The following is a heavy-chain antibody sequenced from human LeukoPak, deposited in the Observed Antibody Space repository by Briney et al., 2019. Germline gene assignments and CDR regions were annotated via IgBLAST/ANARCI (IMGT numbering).Heavy chain of an antibody. CDR1: GGSISSYY. CDR2: IYYSGST. J-gene: IGHJ4*02. V-gene: IGHV4-59*08. Sequence: PSETLSLTCTVSGGSISSYYWSWLRQPPGKGLEWIGYIYYSGSTNYNPSLKSRVTISVDTSKNQFSLKLSSVTAADTAVYYCARASYGGNSYLFSYWGQGTLVTVSS. CDR3: ARASYGGNSYLFSY. D-gene: IGHD2-21*02.